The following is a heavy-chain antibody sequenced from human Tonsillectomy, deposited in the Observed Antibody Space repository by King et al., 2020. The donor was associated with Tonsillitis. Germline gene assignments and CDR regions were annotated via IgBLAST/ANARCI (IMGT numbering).Heavy chain of an antibody. Sequence: QLQESGPGLVKPSETLSLTCTVSGGSISSSSYYWGWIRQPPGKGLEWIGSIYYSVSTYYNPSLKSRVTISEDTSKNQFSLKLSSVTAADTAVYYCASYFDSIDYWGQGTLVTVSS. CDR3: ASYFDSIDY. CDR1: GGSISSSSYY. D-gene: IGHD3-22*01. V-gene: IGHV4-39*01. CDR2: IYYSVST. J-gene: IGHJ4*02.